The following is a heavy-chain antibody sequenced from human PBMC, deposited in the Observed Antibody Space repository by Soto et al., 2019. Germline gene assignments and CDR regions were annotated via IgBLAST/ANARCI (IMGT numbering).Heavy chain of an antibody. CDR2: IIPIFGTT. J-gene: IGHJ5*02. V-gene: IGHV1-69*15. CDR3: AKDGGADGYFGNWLDP. D-gene: IGHD5-12*01. CDR1: VGTFSNYA. Sequence: QVHLVQSGAEVKKPGSSVNVSCKASVGTFSNYAITWVRQAPGQGLEWVGRIIPIFGTTNVAQKFQGRGTITADESTTTAYMELSGMRSDDTAVYYCAKDGGADGYFGNWLDPWGQGTLVTVSS.